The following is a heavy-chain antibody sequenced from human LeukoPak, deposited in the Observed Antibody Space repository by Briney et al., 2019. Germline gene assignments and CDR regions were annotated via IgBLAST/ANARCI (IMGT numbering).Heavy chain of an antibody. CDR3: VNGYTYGQY. CDR1: GSTFSSYA. V-gene: IGHV3-30*04. J-gene: IGHJ4*02. Sequence: GGSLRLSCAASGSTFSSYAMHWVRQAPGKGLEWVAVIPYDGSNKYYADSVKGRFTISRDNAKNTLYLQMNSLRAEDTAVYFCVNGYTYGQYWGQGTLVTVSS. CDR2: IPYDGSNK. D-gene: IGHD5-18*01.